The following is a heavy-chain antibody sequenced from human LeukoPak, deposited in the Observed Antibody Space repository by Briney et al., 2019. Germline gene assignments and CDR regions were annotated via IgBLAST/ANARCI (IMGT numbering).Heavy chain of an antibody. CDR1: GFTFSSYA. J-gene: IGHJ4*02. Sequence: GGSLRLSYAASGFTFSSYAMSWVRQAPGKGLEWVSAISGSGGSTYYADSVKGRFTISRDNSKNTLYLQVNSLRAEDTAVYYCAKVPVYGDQSDYWGQGTLVTVSS. D-gene: IGHD4-17*01. CDR3: AKVPVYGDQSDY. V-gene: IGHV3-23*01. CDR2: ISGSGGST.